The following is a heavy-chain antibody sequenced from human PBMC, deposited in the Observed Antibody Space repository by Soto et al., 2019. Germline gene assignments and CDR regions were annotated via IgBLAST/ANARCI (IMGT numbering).Heavy chain of an antibody. J-gene: IGHJ3*02. V-gene: IGHV6-1*01. CDR3: ARASIVAFDI. CDR1: CVSFSSNIAA. Sequence: QALSLTCSISCVSFSSNIAAWNCIRQSPSRGLEWLGRTYYRSKWYNDYAVSVKSRITINPDTSKNQFSLQLNSVTPEDTAVYYCARASIVAFDIWGQGTMVTVSS. CDR2: TYYRSKWYN. D-gene: IGHD2-15*01.